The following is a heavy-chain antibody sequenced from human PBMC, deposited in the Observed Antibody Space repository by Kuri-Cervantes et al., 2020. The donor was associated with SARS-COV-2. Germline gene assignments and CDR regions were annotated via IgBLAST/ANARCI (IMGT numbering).Heavy chain of an antibody. CDR2: ISGSGGST. Sequence: GGSLRLSCAASGSTFSSYAMSWVRQAPGKGLEWVSAISGSGGSTYYADSVKGRFTISRDNSKNTLYLQMNSLRAEDTAVYYCANLPAAINNYYYYYMDVWGKGTTVTVSS. CDR1: GSTFSSYA. D-gene: IGHD2-2*02. CDR3: ANLPAAINNYYYYYMDV. J-gene: IGHJ6*03. V-gene: IGHV3-23*01.